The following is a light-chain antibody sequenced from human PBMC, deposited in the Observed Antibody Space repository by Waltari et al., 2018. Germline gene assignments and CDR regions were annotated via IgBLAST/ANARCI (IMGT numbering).Light chain of an antibody. Sequence: SFELTQPPSVSASPGLTARITCSSDALSKQKAYWYQQKAGQAPVILIYKDNERPSGIPERFSGSGSGTTVTLTISGVQAEDEADYYCQSSDRSGYVVFGGGTKLTVL. J-gene: IGLJ2*01. V-gene: IGLV3-25*03. CDR1: ALSKQK. CDR3: QSSDRSGYVV. CDR2: KDN.